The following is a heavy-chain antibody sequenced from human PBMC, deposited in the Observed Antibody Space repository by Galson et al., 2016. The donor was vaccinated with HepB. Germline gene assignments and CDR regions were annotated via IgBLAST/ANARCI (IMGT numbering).Heavy chain of an antibody. CDR2: ISSNSLYI. V-gene: IGHV3-21*01. CDR1: GFTFSNFN. D-gene: IGHD3-10*01. J-gene: IGHJ6*03. Sequence: SLRLSCAASGFTFSNFNMNWVRQAPGKGLEWVSSISSNSLYIYYADSVKGRFTISRDNAKNSLYLQMNSLRTEDTAVYYCATSDGSGTYSYYYHYYYMDVWGKGTTVTVSS. CDR3: ATSDGSGTYSYYYHYYYMDV.